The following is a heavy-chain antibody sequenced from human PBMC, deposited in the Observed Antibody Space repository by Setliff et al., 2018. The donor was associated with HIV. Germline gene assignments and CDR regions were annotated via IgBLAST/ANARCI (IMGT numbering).Heavy chain of an antibody. CDR2: SCYSRIT. J-gene: IGHJ4*01. Sequence: SETLSLTCTVSGDSVTSETYCWGWIRQPPEKGLEWIGSSCYSRITYYNSSLKSRATLSVDTPRNQFSLKLSSVTAADTAVYYCVRSGYYWNTSPSFWGHGTLVTVSS. V-gene: IGHV4-39*01. CDR1: GDSVTSETYC. CDR3: VRSGYYWNTSPSF. D-gene: IGHD1-1*01.